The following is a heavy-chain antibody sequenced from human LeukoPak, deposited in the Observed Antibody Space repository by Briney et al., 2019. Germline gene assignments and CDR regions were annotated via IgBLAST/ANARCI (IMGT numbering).Heavy chain of an antibody. CDR3: AGDSIHSGSYWGNWFDP. J-gene: IGHJ5*02. D-gene: IGHD1-26*01. V-gene: IGHV4-59*01. CDR1: GGSISNYY. Sequence: PSETLSLTCTVSGGSISNYYWNWIRQPPGKGLEWIGYIYYSGTTNYNPSLKGRVTISADTSKNQFSLKLNSVTAADTAVYYCAGDSIHSGSYWGNWFDPWGQGHPVIVSS. CDR2: IYYSGTT.